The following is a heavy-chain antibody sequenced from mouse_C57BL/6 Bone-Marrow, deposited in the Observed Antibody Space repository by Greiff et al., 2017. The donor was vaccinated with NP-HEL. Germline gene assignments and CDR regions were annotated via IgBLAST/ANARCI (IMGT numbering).Heavy chain of an antibody. Sequence: QVQLQQPGAELVKPGASVKLSCKASGYTFTSYWMQWVKQRPGQGLEWIGEIDPSDSYTNYNQKFKGKATLTVDTSSSTAYMQLSSLTSEDSAVYYCARPNRSQFILDCWGQGATLTVSS. V-gene: IGHV1-50*01. D-gene: IGHD1-1*01. CDR1: GYTFTSYW. J-gene: IGHJ2*01. CDR2: IDPSDSYT. CDR3: ARPNRSQFILDC.